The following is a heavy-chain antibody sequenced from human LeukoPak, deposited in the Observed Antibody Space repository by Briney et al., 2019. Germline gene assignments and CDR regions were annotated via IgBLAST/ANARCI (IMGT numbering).Heavy chain of an antibody. CDR3: ARVSGGSLYYFDY. V-gene: IGHV4-4*07. CDR2: IYTSGST. J-gene: IGHJ4*02. D-gene: IGHD2-15*01. CDR1: GGSISSYY. Sequence: PSETLSLTCTVSGGSISSYYWSWIRHPAGKGLEWIGRIYTSGSTNYNPSLKSRVTISVDKSKNQFSLKLSSVTAADTAVYYCARVSGGSLYYFDYWGQGTLVTVSS.